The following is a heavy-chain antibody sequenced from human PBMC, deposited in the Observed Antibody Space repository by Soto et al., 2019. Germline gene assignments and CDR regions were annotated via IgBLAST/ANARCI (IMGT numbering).Heavy chain of an antibody. V-gene: IGHV3-23*01. D-gene: IGHD2-21*02. Sequence: EEQLLESGGGLVQPGGSLRLSCAASGLTFSRYAMSWVRQAPGKGLEWVSIINPSGDITYYGDSVKGRFTISRDNSKNALALQMNSRRAEDTAVYYCAKSLRPTALTAAHFDYRWQGTLVTVSS. CDR1: GLTFSRYA. CDR3: AKSLRPTALTAAHFDY. CDR2: INPSGDIT. J-gene: IGHJ4*02.